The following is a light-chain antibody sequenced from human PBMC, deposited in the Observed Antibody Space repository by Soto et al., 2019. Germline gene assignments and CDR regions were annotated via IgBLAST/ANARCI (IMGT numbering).Light chain of an antibody. Sequence: EIVMTQSPATLSVSPGERATLSCRASQSVSSNLAWYQQKPGQAPRLLIYGASTRATGIPARFSGSGSGTEFTLTISSLQSEDFAVYYCQQYNNWPITVGPGTKVDIK. V-gene: IGKV3-15*01. CDR3: QQYNNWPIT. CDR1: QSVSSN. J-gene: IGKJ3*01. CDR2: GAS.